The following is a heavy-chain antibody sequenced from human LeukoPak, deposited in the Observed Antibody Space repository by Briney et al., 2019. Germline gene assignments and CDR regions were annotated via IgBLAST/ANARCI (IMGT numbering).Heavy chain of an antibody. V-gene: IGHV3-30-3*01. D-gene: IGHD6-13*01. CDR2: ISFDGGNK. CDR3: ARGRAGIAAAGFDY. J-gene: IGHJ4*02. Sequence: GGSLRLSYATSGFTFSMSAIHWVRLAPGKGLDWVAVISFDGGNKFYADSVKGRFSISRDNSKNTLYLQMNSLGLDDTAVYFCARGRAGIAAAGFDYWGQGTLVTVSS. CDR1: GFTFSMSA.